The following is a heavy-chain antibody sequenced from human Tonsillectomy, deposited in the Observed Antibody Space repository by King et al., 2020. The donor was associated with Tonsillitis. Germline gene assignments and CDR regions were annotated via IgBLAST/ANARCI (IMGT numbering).Heavy chain of an antibody. CDR3: ATTLSGWYTGHVLWFDP. D-gene: IGHD6-19*01. CDR2: FNPEDGET. V-gene: IGHV1-24*01. Sequence: VQLVQSGAEVKKPGASVKVSCKVSGYTLTELSMHWVRQAPGKGLEWMGGFNPEDGETIYAPKFQGRVTMTEDTSTDTAYMELSSLRSEDTAVYYCATTLSGWYTGHVLWFDPWGQGTLVTVSS. CDR1: GYTLTELS. J-gene: IGHJ5*02.